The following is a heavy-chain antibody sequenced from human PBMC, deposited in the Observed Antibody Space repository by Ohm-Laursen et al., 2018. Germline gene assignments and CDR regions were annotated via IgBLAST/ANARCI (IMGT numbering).Heavy chain of an antibody. CDR2: IKQDGGEK. V-gene: IGHV3-7*01. Sequence: SLRLSCAASGFTFSNYWMSWVRQTPGKGLEWVANIKQDGGEKNFADSVKGRFTISRDNARNSLYLQMNSLRAEDTAVYYCGRASWGVDYWGQGTLVTVSS. CDR1: GFTFSNYW. J-gene: IGHJ4*02. CDR3: GRASWGVDY. D-gene: IGHD3-16*01.